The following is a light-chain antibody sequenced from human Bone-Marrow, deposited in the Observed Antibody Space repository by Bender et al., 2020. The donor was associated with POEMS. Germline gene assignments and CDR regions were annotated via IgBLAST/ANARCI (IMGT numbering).Light chain of an antibody. J-gene: IGLJ2*01. Sequence: QSALTQPPSASGSPGQSVAISCTGTSSDVGGYNYVSWYQQHPGKAPKLMIYEVTKRPSGVPDRFSGSKAGNTASLTVSGLQAEDEADYYCSSSAGDNKVIFGGGTKLTVL. CDR3: SSSAGDNKVI. CDR2: EVT. V-gene: IGLV2-8*01. CDR1: SSDVGGYNY.